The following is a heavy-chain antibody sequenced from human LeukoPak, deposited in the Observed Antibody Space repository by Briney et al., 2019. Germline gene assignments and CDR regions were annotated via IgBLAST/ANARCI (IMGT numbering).Heavy chain of an antibody. Sequence: SGTLSLTCAVSGGSISSSNWWSWVRQPPGKGLEWIGEIYHSGSANYNPSLKSRVTIPVDESKNQFSLRLSSVTAADTAVYYCASAGHDGIGYKVCWGQGTLVTVSS. J-gene: IGHJ4*02. D-gene: IGHD3-22*01. CDR1: GGSISSSNW. CDR3: ASAGHDGIGYKVC. CDR2: IYHSGSA. V-gene: IGHV4-4*02.